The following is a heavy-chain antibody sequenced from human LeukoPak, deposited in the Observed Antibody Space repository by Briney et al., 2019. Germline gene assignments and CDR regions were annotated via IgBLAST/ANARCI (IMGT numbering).Heavy chain of an antibody. Sequence: GESLQISCKGSGSSFTSYWIGWVRQMPGKGLEWMGIIYPGDSDIRYSPSFQGQVTISVDKSMSTAYLQWSSLKASDTAMYYCGRGARAAFDIWGQGTMVTVSS. V-gene: IGHV5-51*01. J-gene: IGHJ3*02. CDR1: GSSFTSYW. CDR3: GRGARAAFDI. CDR2: IYPGDSDI. D-gene: IGHD1-26*01.